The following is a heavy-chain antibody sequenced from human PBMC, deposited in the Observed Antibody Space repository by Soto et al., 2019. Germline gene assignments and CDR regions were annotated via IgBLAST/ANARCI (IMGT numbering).Heavy chain of an antibody. D-gene: IGHD3-22*01. CDR3: ARVDSSGYQPFDY. J-gene: IGHJ4*02. CDR2: IYYSGST. CDR1: GGSISSGDYY. V-gene: IGHV4-30-4*01. Sequence: QVQLQESGPGLVKPSQTLSLTCTVSGGSISSGDYYWSWILQPPGKGLEWIGYIYYSGSTYYNPSLKSRVTISVDTSKNQFSLKLSSVTAADTAVYYCARVDSSGYQPFDYWGQGTLVTVSS.